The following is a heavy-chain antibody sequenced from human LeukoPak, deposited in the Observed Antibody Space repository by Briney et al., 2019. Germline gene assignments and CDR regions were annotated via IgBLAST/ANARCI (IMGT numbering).Heavy chain of an antibody. D-gene: IGHD2-2*01. J-gene: IGHJ4*02. V-gene: IGHV4-39*07. CDR2: IYYSGST. Sequence: SETLSLTCTVSGASISSSSYFWGWIRQPPGKGLEWIGTIYYSGSTYYNPSLKSRVTMSGDTSKNQFSLKLSSVTAEDTAIYYCARVDGVPGPVDYWGQGTLVTVSS. CDR3: ARVDGVPGPVDY. CDR1: GASISSSSYF.